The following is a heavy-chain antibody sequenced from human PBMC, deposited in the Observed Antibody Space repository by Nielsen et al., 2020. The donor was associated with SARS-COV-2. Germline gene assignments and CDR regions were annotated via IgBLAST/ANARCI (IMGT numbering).Heavy chain of an antibody. V-gene: IGHV1-3*01. Sequence: ASVKVSCKASGYTSTNFHIHWVRQAPGESLEWMGWIQVGSGNTKYSPKFQGRVTFTSDTFATTAFMELSSLKSEDTAVYFCVIVTAALAFDPWGQGSLVTVSS. J-gene: IGHJ5*02. D-gene: IGHD3-16*02. CDR3: VIVTAALAFDP. CDR2: IQVGSGNT. CDR1: GYTSTNFH.